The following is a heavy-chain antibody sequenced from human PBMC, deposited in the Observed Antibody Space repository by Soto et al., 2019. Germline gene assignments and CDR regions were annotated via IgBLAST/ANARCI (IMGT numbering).Heavy chain of an antibody. Sequence: PSETLSLTCTVSGGSITSGDYYWSWIRQPPGKGLEWVGYIYYGGSTYYNPSLKSRITISLDTPKNQFSLDLTSVTAADTAVYYCASGSTVIKTLDFWGQGTLVTVSS. J-gene: IGHJ4*02. D-gene: IGHD4-17*01. CDR3: ASGSTVIKTLDF. CDR2: IYYGGST. V-gene: IGHV4-30-4*01. CDR1: GGSITSGDYY.